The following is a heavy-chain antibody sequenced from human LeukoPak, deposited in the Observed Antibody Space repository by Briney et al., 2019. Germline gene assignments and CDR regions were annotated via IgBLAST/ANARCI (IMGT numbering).Heavy chain of an antibody. CDR1: GFTFSSYA. Sequence: PGGSLRLSCAASGFTFSSYAVSWVRQAPGKGLEWVSAISGSGGSTYYADSVKGRFTISRDNSKNTLYLQMNSLRAEDTAVYYCAKASYSSSDYFDYWGQGTLVTVSS. V-gene: IGHV3-23*01. D-gene: IGHD6-6*01. CDR2: ISGSGGST. CDR3: AKASYSSSDYFDY. J-gene: IGHJ4*02.